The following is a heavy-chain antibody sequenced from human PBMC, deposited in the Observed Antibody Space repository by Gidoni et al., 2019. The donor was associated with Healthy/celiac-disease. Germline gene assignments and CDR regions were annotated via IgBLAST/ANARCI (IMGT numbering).Heavy chain of an antibody. J-gene: IGHJ5*02. CDR2: ISSSSSYI. CDR3: ARDQESTSCLQCVFDP. D-gene: IGHD2-2*01. CDR1: GFTFSSYS. V-gene: IGHV3-21*01. Sequence: EVQLVASGGGLVKPGGSMRLSCAASGFTFSSYSMNWVRQAPGKGLELVSSISSSSSYIYYADSVKGRFTISRDNAKNSLYLQMNSLRAEDTAVYYCARDQESTSCLQCVFDPWGQGTLVTVSS.